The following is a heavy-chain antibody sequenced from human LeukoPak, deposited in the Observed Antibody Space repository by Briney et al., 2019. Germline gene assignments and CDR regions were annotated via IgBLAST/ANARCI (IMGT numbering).Heavy chain of an antibody. D-gene: IGHD3-22*01. CDR1: GGSISSYY. V-gene: IGHV4-4*07. Sequence: SETLSLTCTVSGGSISSYYWSWIRQPAGKGLEWIGRIYTSGSTNYNPSLKSRVAMSVDTSRNQFSLKLSSVTAADTAVYYCAREVFYDSKYYFDYWGQGTLVTVSS. J-gene: IGHJ4*02. CDR2: IYTSGST. CDR3: AREVFYDSKYYFDY.